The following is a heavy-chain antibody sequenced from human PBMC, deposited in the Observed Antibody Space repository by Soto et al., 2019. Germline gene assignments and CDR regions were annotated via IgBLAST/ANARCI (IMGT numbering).Heavy chain of an antibody. CDR2: IIPIFGTA. CDR1: GGTFSSYA. CDR3: ARGRIAINWFDP. J-gene: IGHJ5*02. Sequence: SVKVSCKASGGTFSSYAISWVRQAPGQGLEWMGGIIPIFGTANYAQKFQGRVTITADESTSTAYMELSSLRSEDTAVYYCARGRIAINWFDPWGQGTLVTVSS. V-gene: IGHV1-69*13. D-gene: IGHD2-15*01.